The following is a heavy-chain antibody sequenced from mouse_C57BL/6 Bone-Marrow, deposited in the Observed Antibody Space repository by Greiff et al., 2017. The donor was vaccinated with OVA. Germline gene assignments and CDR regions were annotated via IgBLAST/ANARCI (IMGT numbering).Heavy chain of an antibody. J-gene: IGHJ1*03. D-gene: IGHD1-1*01. Sequence: VMLVESGPGLVQPSQSLSITCTVSGFSLTSYGVHWVRQSPGKGLEWLGVIWRGGSTDYNAAFMSRLSITKDNSKSQVFFKMNSLQADDTAIYYCAKNRYYYGSSWYFDVWGTGTTVTVSS. CDR1: GFSLTSYG. CDR2: IWRGGST. V-gene: IGHV2-5*01. CDR3: AKNRYYYGSSWYFDV.